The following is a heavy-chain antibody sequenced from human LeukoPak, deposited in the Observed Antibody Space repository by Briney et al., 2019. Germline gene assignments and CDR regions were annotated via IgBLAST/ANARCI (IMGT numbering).Heavy chain of an antibody. J-gene: IGHJ5*02. CDR3: AKDLMRDRWFGES. CDR1: GFTFSYYG. V-gene: IGHV3-30*02. Sequence: GGSLRLSCGASGFTFSYYGMHWVRQAPGKGLEWVAFIRFDGNDKYYAESVKGRFTISKDTSRNTLYLQMNSLRPGDTAMYYCAKDLMRDRWFGESWGQGTLVTVSS. CDR2: IRFDGNDK. D-gene: IGHD3-10*01.